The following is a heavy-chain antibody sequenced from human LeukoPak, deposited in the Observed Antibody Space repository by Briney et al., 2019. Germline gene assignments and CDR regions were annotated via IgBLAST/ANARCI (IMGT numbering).Heavy chain of an antibody. V-gene: IGHV1-69*13. D-gene: IGHD3-22*01. CDR2: IIPIFRTA. CDR3: ARALRYYSDSSGYAFDY. CDR1: GGTFRSFA. Sequence: ASVKVSCKASGGTFRSFAISWVRQAPGQGLEWMGGIIPIFRTANYAQKFQGRVTITADESTSTAYMELSSLRSEDAAVYYCARALRYYSDSSGYAFDYWGQGTLVTVSS. J-gene: IGHJ4*02.